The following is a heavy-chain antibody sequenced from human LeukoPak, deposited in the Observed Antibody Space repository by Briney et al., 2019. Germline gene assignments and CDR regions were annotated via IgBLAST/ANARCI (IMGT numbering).Heavy chain of an antibody. J-gene: IGHJ6*03. CDR1: GGTFSSYA. V-gene: IGHV1-69*06. CDR2: IIPIFGTA. CDR3: ARTRYCSSTSCYYYMDV. D-gene: IGHD2-2*01. Sequence: SVKVSCKASGGTFSSYAISWVRQAPGQGLEWMGGIIPIFGTANYAQKFQGRVTITADKSTSTAYMELSSLRSEDTAVYYCARTRYCSSTSCYYYMDVWGKGTTVTVSS.